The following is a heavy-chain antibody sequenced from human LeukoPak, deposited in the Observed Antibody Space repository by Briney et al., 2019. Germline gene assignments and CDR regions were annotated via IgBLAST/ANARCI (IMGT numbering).Heavy chain of an antibody. CDR3: AKRGGTESFYYYYYMDV. D-gene: IGHD2-15*01. CDR2: ISRSGGTT. J-gene: IGHJ6*03. V-gene: IGHV3-23*01. CDR1: GFTFSSYD. Sequence: RGSLRLSCAASGFTFSSYDMTWVRQTPGKGLEWVALISRSGGTTYYADSVKGRFTISRDNSKNTLYLQMNSLRAEDTAEYYCAKRGGTESFYYYYYMDVWGKGTTVTVSS.